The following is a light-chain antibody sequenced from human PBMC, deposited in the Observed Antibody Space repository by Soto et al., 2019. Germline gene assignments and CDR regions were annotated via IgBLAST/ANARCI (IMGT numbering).Light chain of an antibody. J-gene: IGKJ5*01. CDR1: QSVSNF. CDR3: QHRINWPIT. CDR2: GAS. Sequence: EVVLTQSPATLSLSPGERATLSCRASQSVSNFLAWYQLKPGQAPRLLIYGASNRATGISVRFSGSGSGTDFTLTISSLEPEDFAVYYRQHRINWPITFGQGTRLEIK. V-gene: IGKV3-11*01.